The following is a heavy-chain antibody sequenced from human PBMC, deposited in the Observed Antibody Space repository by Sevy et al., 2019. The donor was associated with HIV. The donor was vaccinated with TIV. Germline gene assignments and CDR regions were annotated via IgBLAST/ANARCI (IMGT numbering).Heavy chain of an antibody. CDR3: ARGPARYSLDY. V-gene: IGHV1-18*01. Sequence: ASVKVSCKASGYTFPSYGISWVRQAPGQGLEWMGWITAYNGNTNYAQKLQGRVTMTTYTSTSTVYMELRSLRSDDTAVYYCARGPARYSLDYWGQGTLVTVSS. J-gene: IGHJ4*02. CDR2: ITAYNGNT. CDR1: GYTFPSYG. D-gene: IGHD6-13*01.